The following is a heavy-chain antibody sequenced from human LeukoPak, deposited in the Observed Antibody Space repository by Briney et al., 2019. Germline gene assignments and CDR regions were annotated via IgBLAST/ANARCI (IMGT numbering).Heavy chain of an antibody. V-gene: IGHV3-30*02. D-gene: IGHD5-12*01. CDR3: AKESDRSYSGYVYFNY. CDR2: IRFDASNK. Sequence: GGSLRLSCAASGFTFSSYGMHWVRQAPGKGLEWVSFIRFDASNKYYTDSVKGRFTISRDNSKNTLYLQMNSLRAEDTAVYYCAKESDRSYSGYVYFNYWGQGTLVTVSS. CDR1: GFTFSSYG. J-gene: IGHJ4*02.